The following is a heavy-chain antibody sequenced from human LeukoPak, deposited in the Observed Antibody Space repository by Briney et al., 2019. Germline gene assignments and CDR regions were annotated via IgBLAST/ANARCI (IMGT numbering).Heavy chain of an antibody. CDR2: IKPDGSEK. J-gene: IGHJ6*02. CDR3: ARDRNNYGVDV. CDR1: GFTLSSYG. D-gene: IGHD1-14*01. Sequence: GRSLRLSCAASGFTLSSYGIHWVRQAPGKGLEWVANIKPDGSEKYYVDSVKGRFTISRDNAKNSLYLQMNSLRAEDTAVYYCARDRNNYGVDVWGQGTTVTVSS. V-gene: IGHV3-7*01.